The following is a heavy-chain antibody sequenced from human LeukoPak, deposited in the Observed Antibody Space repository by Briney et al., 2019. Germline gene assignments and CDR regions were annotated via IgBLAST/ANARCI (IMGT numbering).Heavy chain of an antibody. V-gene: IGHV4-61*02. CDR2: IFASGGI. D-gene: IGHD6-13*01. J-gene: IGHJ4*02. Sequence: PSQTLSLTCTVSGGSIGRGFNYWTWIRQPAGKGLEWLGRIFASGGISYNPSLKSRVTISVDTSKNQFSLKLSSVTAADTAVYYCARGPRYSSSWYMDYWGQGTLVTVSS. CDR3: ARGPRYSSSWYMDY. CDR1: GGSIGRGFNY.